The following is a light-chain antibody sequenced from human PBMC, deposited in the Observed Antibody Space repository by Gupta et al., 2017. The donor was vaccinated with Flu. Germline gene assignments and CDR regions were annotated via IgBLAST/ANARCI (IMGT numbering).Light chain of an antibody. CDR3: QGGDSANNHI. CDR2: EDS. CDR1: NIGSKS. V-gene: IGLV3-21*03. Sequence: SYVLTPPPSVSVAPGKTARITCGGTNIGSKSVHWYQQKPAQAPVLVVYEDSDRPSGIPGRFSDSNSGNTATLTISRVEDGEEDDYYCQGGDSANNHIFGTGTKVTVL. J-gene: IGLJ1*01.